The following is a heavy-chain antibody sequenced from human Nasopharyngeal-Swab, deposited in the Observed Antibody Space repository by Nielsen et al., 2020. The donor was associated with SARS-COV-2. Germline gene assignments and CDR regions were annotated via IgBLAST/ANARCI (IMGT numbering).Heavy chain of an antibody. Sequence: AGSLRLSCAASGFTFSSFWISWVRQPPGKGLEWVANIKQDGSEKYYVDSVKGRFTISRDNAKNSLSLQMNSLRAEDTALYYCAKTMVYSSSSYYFDYWGQGTLVTVSS. CDR2: IKQDGSEK. D-gene: IGHD6-6*01. J-gene: IGHJ4*02. CDR3: AKTMVYSSSSYYFDY. V-gene: IGHV3-7*03. CDR1: GFTFSSFW.